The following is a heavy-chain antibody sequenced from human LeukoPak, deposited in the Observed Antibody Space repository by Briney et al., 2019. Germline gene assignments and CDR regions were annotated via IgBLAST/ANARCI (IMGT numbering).Heavy chain of an antibody. D-gene: IGHD3-22*01. CDR1: GGSISSSSYY. V-gene: IGHV4-39*01. J-gene: IGHJ4*02. Sequence: PSETLSLTCTVSGGSISSSSYYWGWIRQPPRKGLEWIGSIYYSGSTYYNPSLKSRVTISVDTSKNQFSLKLSSVTAADTAVYYCARQSDSSGFPYFDYWGQGTLVTVSS. CDR3: ARQSDSSGFPYFDY. CDR2: IYYSGST.